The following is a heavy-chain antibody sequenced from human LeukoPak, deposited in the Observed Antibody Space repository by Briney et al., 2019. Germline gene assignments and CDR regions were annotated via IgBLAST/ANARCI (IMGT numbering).Heavy chain of an antibody. CDR2: IIPILGIA. CDR3: ASGYSSGWYYFDY. J-gene: IGHJ4*02. CDR1: GGTFSSYT. D-gene: IGHD6-19*01. Sequence: SVKVSCKASGGTFSSYTISWVRQAPGQGLEWMGRIIPILGIANYAQKFQDRVTITADKSTSTAYMELSSLRSEDTAVYYCASGYSSGWYYFDYWGQGTLVTVSS. V-gene: IGHV1-69*02.